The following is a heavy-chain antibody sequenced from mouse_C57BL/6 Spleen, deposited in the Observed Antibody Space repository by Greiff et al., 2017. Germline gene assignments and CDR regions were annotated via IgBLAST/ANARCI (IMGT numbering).Heavy chain of an antibody. CDR2: IYPENGDT. D-gene: IGHD2-1*01. CDR3: TEGPYGNCEGVAMDY. CDR1: GFNFKDDY. J-gene: IGHJ4*01. Sequence: EVQLQESGAELVRPGASVKLSCTASGFNFKDDYMHWVKQRPEQGLEWIGWIYPENGDTEYASKFQGKATLTANTSSNTAYLQLSSLTSVDTAVYYCTEGPYGNCEGVAMDYGGQGTSVTVSS. V-gene: IGHV14-4*01.